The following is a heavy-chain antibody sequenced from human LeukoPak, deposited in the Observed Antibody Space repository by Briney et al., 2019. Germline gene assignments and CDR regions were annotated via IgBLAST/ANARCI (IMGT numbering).Heavy chain of an antibody. Sequence: SETLSLTCAVYGGSFSGYYWSWIRQPPGTGLEWIGEINHSGSTNYNPSLKSRVTISVDTSKNQFSLKLSSVTAADTAVYYCARVDYGDYVIDYWGQGTLVTVSS. D-gene: IGHD4-17*01. CDR2: INHSGST. CDR1: GGSFSGYY. J-gene: IGHJ4*02. V-gene: IGHV4-34*01. CDR3: ARVDYGDYVIDY.